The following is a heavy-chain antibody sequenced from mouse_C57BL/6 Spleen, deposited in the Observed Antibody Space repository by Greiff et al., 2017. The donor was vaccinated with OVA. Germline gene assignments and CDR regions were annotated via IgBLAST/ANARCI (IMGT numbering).Heavy chain of an antibody. V-gene: IGHV1-82*01. D-gene: IGHD1-1*01. Sequence: VQLVESGPELVTPGASVKISCKASGYAFSSSWMNWVKQRPGKGLEWIGRIYPGDGDTNYNGKFKGKATLTADKSSSTAYMQLSSLTSEDSAVYFCAKTDGSSYYYYAMDYWGQGTSVTVSS. CDR3: AKTDGSSYYYYAMDY. CDR2: IYPGDGDT. J-gene: IGHJ4*01. CDR1: GYAFSSSW.